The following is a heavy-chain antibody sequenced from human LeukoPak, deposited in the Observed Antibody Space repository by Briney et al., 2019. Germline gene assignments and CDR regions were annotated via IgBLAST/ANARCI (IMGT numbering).Heavy chain of an antibody. Sequence: GGSLRLSCAASGFTFSSYALSWVRQAPGQGLEWVSLIYSSGSTFYADSVQGRFTISRDNSKNTLYLQMNGLRAEDTAMYYCARDSSSFPNYFDFWGQGTLVTVSS. J-gene: IGHJ4*02. V-gene: IGHV3-53*01. CDR2: IYSSGST. CDR3: ARDSSSFPNYFDF. CDR1: GFTFSSYA. D-gene: IGHD3-3*02.